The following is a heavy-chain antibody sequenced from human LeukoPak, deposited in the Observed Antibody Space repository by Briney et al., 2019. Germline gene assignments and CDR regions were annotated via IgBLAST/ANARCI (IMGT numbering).Heavy chain of an antibody. V-gene: IGHV4-34*01. CDR1: GGSFSGYY. D-gene: IGHD5-12*01. J-gene: IGHJ4*02. CDR3: ARRPSGYDWDY. CDR2: IYHSGST. Sequence: SETLSLTCAVYGGSFSGYYWSWIRQPPGKGLEWIGEIYHSGSTNYNPSLKSRVTISVDKSKNQFPLKLSSVTAADTAVYYCARRPSGYDWDYWGQGTLVTVSS.